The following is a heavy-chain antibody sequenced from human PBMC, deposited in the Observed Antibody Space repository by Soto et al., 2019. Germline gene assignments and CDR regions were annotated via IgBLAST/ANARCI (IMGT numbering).Heavy chain of an antibody. J-gene: IGHJ5*02. CDR1: GFSFSKYG. CDR2: VSSDGNNK. V-gene: IGHV3-30*18. Sequence: PGGSLRLSCVASGFSFSKYGMHWVRQAPGKGLEWVAFVSSDGNNKYYADSVKGRFTISRDNSRNTVYLQVDSLRIDDTALYYCAKDRVIQLLPIWPDPWGQGTVVTVSS. CDR3: AKDRVIQLLPIWPDP. D-gene: IGHD1-1*01.